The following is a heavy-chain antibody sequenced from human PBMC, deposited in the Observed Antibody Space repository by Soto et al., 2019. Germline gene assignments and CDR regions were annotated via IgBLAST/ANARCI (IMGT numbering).Heavy chain of an antibody. CDR2: INHSGST. Sequence: SETLSLTCAVYGGSFSGYYWSWIRQPPGKGLEWIGEINHSGSTNYNPSLKSRVTISVDTSKNQFSLKLSSVTAADTAVYYCARTLRYCSSTSCSNWFDPWGQGTLVTVSS. CDR1: GGSFSGYY. D-gene: IGHD2-2*01. J-gene: IGHJ5*02. CDR3: ARTLRYCSSTSCSNWFDP. V-gene: IGHV4-34*01.